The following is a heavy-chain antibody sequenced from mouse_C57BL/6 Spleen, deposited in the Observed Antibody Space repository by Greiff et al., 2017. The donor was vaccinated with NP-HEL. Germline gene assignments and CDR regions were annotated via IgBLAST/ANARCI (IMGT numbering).Heavy chain of an antibody. V-gene: IGHV14-4*01. CDR2: IVPENGDT. Sequence: EVQLQESGAELVRPGASVKLSCTASGFNFKDDYMHWVKQRPEQGLEWIGWIVPENGDTDYASKFQGKATITADTSSNTAYLQLSSLTSEDTAVYYCTTSYSNYEYWYFDDWGTGTTVTVSS. J-gene: IGHJ1*03. CDR1: GFNFKDDY. D-gene: IGHD2-5*01. CDR3: TTSYSNYEYWYFDD.